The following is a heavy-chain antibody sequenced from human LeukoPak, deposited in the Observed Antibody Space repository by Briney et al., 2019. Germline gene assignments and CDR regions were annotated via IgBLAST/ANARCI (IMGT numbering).Heavy chain of an antibody. CDR1: GASNSSYY. CDR3: ASQLGGTTFH. D-gene: IGHD1-1*01. V-gene: IGHV4-59*03. CDR2: VHYSGIT. Sequence: KPSETLSLTCTVSGASNSSYYWSWIRQPPGQGLEWIGYVHYSGITDYNPSLKSRVTISVDTSKSQFSLKLSSVTAADTAVYYCASQLGGTTFHWGQGTLITVSS. J-gene: IGHJ4*02.